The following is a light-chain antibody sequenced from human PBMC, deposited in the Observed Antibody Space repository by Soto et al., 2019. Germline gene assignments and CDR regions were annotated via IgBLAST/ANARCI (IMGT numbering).Light chain of an antibody. J-gene: IGLJ2*01. CDR2: DVR. CDR1: SSDVGGYNF. V-gene: IGLV2-14*03. Sequence: QSVLTQPASVSGSPGQSITISCTGTSSDVGGYNFVSWYQQHPGKAPKFIIYDVRNRPSGVSNRFSGSRSGNTASLTISGLQVEDEADYYCSSYTSSSTVIFGGGTQLTVL. CDR3: SSYTSSSTVI.